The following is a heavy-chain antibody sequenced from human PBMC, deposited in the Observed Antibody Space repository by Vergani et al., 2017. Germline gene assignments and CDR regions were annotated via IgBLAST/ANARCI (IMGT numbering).Heavy chain of an antibody. Sequence: QVQLVQSGAEVKKPGASVKVSCKASGYTFTGYYMHWVRQAPGQGLEWMGRIIPILGIANYAQKFQGRVTITADKSTSTAYMELSSLRSEDTAVYYCARSGYSSSSPRPLDYWGQGTLVTVSS. CDR2: IIPILGIA. J-gene: IGHJ4*02. V-gene: IGHV1-69*09. CDR1: GYTFTGYY. CDR3: ARSGYSSSSPRPLDY. D-gene: IGHD6-6*01.